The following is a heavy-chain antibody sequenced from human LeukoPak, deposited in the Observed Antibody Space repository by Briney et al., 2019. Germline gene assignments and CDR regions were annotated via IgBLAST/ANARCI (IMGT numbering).Heavy chain of an antibody. V-gene: IGHV5-51*01. D-gene: IGHD5-24*01. Sequence: GESLKISCKGSGYSFTSYWNGWVRQMPGKGLEWMGIIYPGDSDTRYSPSFQGQVTISADKSISTAYLQWSSLKASDTAMYYCARDGYNHDDAFDIWGQGTMVTVSS. J-gene: IGHJ3*02. CDR3: ARDGYNHDDAFDI. CDR2: IYPGDSDT. CDR1: GYSFTSYW.